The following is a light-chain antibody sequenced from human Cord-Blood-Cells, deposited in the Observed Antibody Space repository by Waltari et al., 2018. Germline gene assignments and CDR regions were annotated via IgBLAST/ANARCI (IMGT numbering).Light chain of an antibody. CDR2: DVS. CDR1: SSDVGGYNY. J-gene: IGLJ1*01. Sequence: QSDLTQPASVSGSPGQSITTSCTGTSSDVGGYNYVSWYQQHPGKAPKLMIYDVSNRPSGVSNRFSGSKSGNTASLTISGLQAEDEADYYCSSYTSSCYVFGTGTKVTVL. CDR3: SSYTSSCYV. V-gene: IGLV2-14*01.